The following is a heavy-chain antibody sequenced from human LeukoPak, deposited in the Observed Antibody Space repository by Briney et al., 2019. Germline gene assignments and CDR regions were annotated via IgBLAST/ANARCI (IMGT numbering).Heavy chain of an antibody. CDR3: AKGLAAALGWFDP. Sequence: PGGSLRLSCAASGFTFNNYGLTWVRQAPGKGLEWVSAISGSGGSTYYADSVKGRFTISRDNSKNTLYLQMNSLRAEDTAVYYCAKGLAAALGWFDPWGQGTLVTVSS. D-gene: IGHD6-13*01. CDR2: ISGSGGST. J-gene: IGHJ5*02. V-gene: IGHV3-23*01. CDR1: GFTFNNYG.